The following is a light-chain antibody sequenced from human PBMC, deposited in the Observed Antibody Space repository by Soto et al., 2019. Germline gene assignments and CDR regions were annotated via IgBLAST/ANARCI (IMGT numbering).Light chain of an antibody. J-gene: IGLJ2*01. CDR3: ATWDSSLSVGV. Sequence: QSVLTQPPSVSAAPGQKVTISCSGSSSNIGNNYVFWYQQLPGTAPKLLIYDNDKRPSGIPDRFSGSKSGTPATLGITGLQSGDEADYYCATWDSSLSVGVFGGGTKLTVL. CDR2: DND. CDR1: SSNIGNNY. V-gene: IGLV1-51*01.